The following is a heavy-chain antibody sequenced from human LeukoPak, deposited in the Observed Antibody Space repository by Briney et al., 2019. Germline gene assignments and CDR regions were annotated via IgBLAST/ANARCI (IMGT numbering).Heavy chain of an antibody. Sequence: GGSLRLSCVVSGIPFSDFYMNWIRQAPGKGLEWISYVSSSSSYTDYADSVEGRFTISRDNAKKSLYLQMSSLRPQDTAVYFCVRGDWYFESWGQGTLVTVSS. J-gene: IGHJ4*02. D-gene: IGHD2-21*01. CDR3: VRGDWYFES. CDR2: VSSSSSYT. CDR1: GIPFSDFY. V-gene: IGHV3-11*06.